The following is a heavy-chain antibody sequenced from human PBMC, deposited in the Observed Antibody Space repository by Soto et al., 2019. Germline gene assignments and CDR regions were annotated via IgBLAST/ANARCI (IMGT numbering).Heavy chain of an antibody. CDR3: AKDKDYPLRSGGMDV. Sequence: HPGGSLRLSCAASGFTFDDYAMHWVRQAPGKGLEWVSGISWNSGSIGYADSVKGRFTISRDNAKNSLYLQMNSLRAEDTALYYCAKDKDYPLRSGGMDVWGQGTTVTVSS. CDR1: GFTFDDYA. CDR2: ISWNSGSI. D-gene: IGHD4-17*01. V-gene: IGHV3-9*01. J-gene: IGHJ6*02.